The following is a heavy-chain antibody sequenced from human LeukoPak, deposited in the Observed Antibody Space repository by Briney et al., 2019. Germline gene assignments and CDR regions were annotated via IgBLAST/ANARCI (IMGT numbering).Heavy chain of an antibody. Sequence: SETLSLTCTVSGGSISSYYWSWIRQPPGKGLEWIGYIYYSGSTNYNPSLKSRVTISVDTSKNQFSLKLSSVTAADTAVYYCARVVRNREYYYDSSGYYYVFDYWGQGTLVTVPS. J-gene: IGHJ4*02. CDR1: GGSISSYY. CDR3: ARVVRNREYYYDSSGYYYVFDY. CDR2: IYYSGST. D-gene: IGHD3-22*01. V-gene: IGHV4-59*01.